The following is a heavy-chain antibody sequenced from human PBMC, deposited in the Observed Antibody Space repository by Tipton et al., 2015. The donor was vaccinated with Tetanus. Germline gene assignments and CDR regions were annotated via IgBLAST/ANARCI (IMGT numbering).Heavy chain of an antibody. CDR3: ARHSSGYFTFFDY. Sequence: TLSLTCTVSFGSIGNYYWTWIRQTPGKGLEWIGNIYNTGRTSYSPSLKSRVTISVDTSRNQFSLRLSSVTAADTAVYYCARHSSGYFTFFDYWGQGTLVTASS. CDR2: IYNTGRT. D-gene: IGHD3-22*01. CDR1: FGSIGNYY. J-gene: IGHJ4*02. V-gene: IGHV4-59*08.